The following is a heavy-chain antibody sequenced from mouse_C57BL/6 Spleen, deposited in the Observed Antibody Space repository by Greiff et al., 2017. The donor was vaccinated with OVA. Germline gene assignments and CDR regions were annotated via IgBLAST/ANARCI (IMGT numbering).Heavy chain of an antibody. D-gene: IGHD2-5*01. J-gene: IGHJ4*01. V-gene: IGHV2-2*01. Sequence: QVQLQQSGPGLVQPSQSLSITCTVSGFSLTSYGVHWVRQSPGKGLEWLGVIWSGGSTDSNAAFISRLSISKDNSKSQVFFKMNSLQADDTAIYYCARNFWPYYSNGYYAMDYWGQGTSVTVSS. CDR2: IWSGGST. CDR3: ARNFWPYYSNGYYAMDY. CDR1: GFSLTSYG.